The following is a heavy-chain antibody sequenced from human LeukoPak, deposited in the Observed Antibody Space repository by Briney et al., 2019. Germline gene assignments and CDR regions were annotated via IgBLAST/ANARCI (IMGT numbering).Heavy chain of an antibody. CDR3: ARDPDVAAAGHNWFDP. CDR2: IYHSGST. CDR1: GVSISSSNW. Sequence: SETLSLTCAVSGVSISSSNWWSWVRQPPGQGLEWIGEIYHSGSTNYNPSLKSRVTISVDKSKNQFSLKLSSVTAADTAVYYCARDPDVAAAGHNWFDPWGQGTLVTVSS. V-gene: IGHV4-4*02. D-gene: IGHD6-13*01. J-gene: IGHJ5*02.